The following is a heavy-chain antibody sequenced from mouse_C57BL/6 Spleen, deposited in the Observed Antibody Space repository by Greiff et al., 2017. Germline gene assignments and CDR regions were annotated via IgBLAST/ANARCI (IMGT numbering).Heavy chain of an antibody. J-gene: IGHJ3*01. D-gene: IGHD1-1*01. CDR3: ALRGLEAWFAY. V-gene: IGHV1-66*01. Sequence: QVQLKESGPELVKPGASVKISCKASGYSFTSYYIHWVKQRPGQGLEWIGWIYPGSGNTKYNEKFKGKATLTADTSSSTAYMQLSSLTSEDSAVYYCALRGLEAWFAYWGQGTLVTVSA. CDR1: GYSFTSYY. CDR2: IYPGSGNT.